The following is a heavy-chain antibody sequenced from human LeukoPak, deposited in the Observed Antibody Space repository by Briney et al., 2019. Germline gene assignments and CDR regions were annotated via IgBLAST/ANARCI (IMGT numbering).Heavy chain of an antibody. CDR2: IYYSGST. J-gene: IGHJ4*02. CDR1: GGSISSGDYY. Sequence: SQTLSLTCTVSGGSISSGDYYWSWIRHPPGKGPDWIGHIYYSGSTYYNPSLKSRVTISVDTSKNQFSLKLSPVTAADTAVYYCARDLGYGHYALDYWGQGTLVNVSP. D-gene: IGHD4-17*01. CDR3: ARDLGYGHYALDY. V-gene: IGHV4-30-4*01.